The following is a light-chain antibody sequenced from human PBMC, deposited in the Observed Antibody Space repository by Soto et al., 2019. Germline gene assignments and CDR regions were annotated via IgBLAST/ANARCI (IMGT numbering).Light chain of an antibody. Sequence: EIVMTQSPATLSVSPGERATLSCRASQSVSSNLAWYQQKPGQAPRLLIYGASTRATGIPARFSGSGSGTEFTLTISSLQSADLAVYYCQQYNKWPPYTFGQGNKLEIK. J-gene: IGKJ2*01. CDR2: GAS. CDR3: QQYNKWPPYT. CDR1: QSVSSN. V-gene: IGKV3-15*01.